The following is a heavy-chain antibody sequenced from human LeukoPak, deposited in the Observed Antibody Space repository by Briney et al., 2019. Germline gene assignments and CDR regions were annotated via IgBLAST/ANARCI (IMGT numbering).Heavy chain of an antibody. CDR2: INTNTGNP. V-gene: IGHV7-4-1*02. D-gene: IGHD2-21*02. Sequence: ASVKVSCKASGYTFTSYAMNWVRQAPGQGLEWMGWINTNTGNPTYAQGFTGRFVFSLDTSVSTAYLQISSLKASDTAMYYCARLPYCGGDCFPNWFDPWGQGTLVTVSS. CDR3: ARLPYCGGDCFPNWFDP. CDR1: GYTFTSYA. J-gene: IGHJ5*02.